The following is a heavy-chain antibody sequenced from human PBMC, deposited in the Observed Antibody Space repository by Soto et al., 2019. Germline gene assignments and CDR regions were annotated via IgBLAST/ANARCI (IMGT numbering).Heavy chain of an antibody. CDR2: INQDGSEK. CDR1: GFTFSSYW. V-gene: IGHV3-7*04. D-gene: IGHD2-15*01. CDR3: ARDAYCSGGSCYVY. Sequence: GGSLRLSCAASGFTFSSYWMTWVRQAPGKGLEWVANINQDGSEKNYVDSVKGRFTISRDNAENSLYLQMNSLRAEDTAVYYCARDAYCSGGSCYVYWGQGTPVTVSS. J-gene: IGHJ4*02.